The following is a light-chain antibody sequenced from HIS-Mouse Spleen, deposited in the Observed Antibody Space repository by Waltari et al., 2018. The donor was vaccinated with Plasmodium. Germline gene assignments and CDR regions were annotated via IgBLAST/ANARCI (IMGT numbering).Light chain of an antibody. V-gene: IGLV3-10*01. CDR3: YSTDSSGNHRV. CDR2: EDS. Sequence: SYELTQPPSVSVSPGQTARITCSGDALPKKYAYWYQQKSGQAPVLFIYEDSKRPSGIPERFSGSSSGTMATCTISGAQVEDEADYYCYSTDSSGNHRVFGGGTKLTVL. J-gene: IGLJ3*02. CDR1: ALPKKY.